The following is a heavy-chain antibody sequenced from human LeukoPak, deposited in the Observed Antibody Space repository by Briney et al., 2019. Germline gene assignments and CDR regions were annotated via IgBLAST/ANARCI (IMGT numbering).Heavy chain of an antibody. J-gene: IGHJ3*02. V-gene: IGHV3-7*05. CDR2: IKQDGSEK. Sequence: PGGSLRLSCAASGFTFSSYWMSWVRQAPGKGLEWVANIKQDGSEKYYVDSVKGRFTISRDNSKNTLYPQMNSLRAEDTAVYYCAKGFYDNSASGVFDIWGQGTMVTVSS. D-gene: IGHD3-22*01. CDR1: GFTFSSYW. CDR3: AKGFYDNSASGVFDI.